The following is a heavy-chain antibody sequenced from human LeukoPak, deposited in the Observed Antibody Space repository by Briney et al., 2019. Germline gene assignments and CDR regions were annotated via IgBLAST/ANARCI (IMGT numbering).Heavy chain of an antibody. CDR2: IKGIIPST. CDR1: GFIFSKYA. J-gene: IGHJ4*02. V-gene: IGHV3-23*01. Sequence: GSLRLSCAASGFIFSKYAINWVRQAPAKGLEWVSAIKGIIPSTYFADSVKGRFTISRDNSKNTVYLQMNGLRAEDTGIYYCAKPKYSSGWYGDFDCWGQGTLVTVSS. D-gene: IGHD6-19*01. CDR3: AKPKYSSGWYGDFDC.